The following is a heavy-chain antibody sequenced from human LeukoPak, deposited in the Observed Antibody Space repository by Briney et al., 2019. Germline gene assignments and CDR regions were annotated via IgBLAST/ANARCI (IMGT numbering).Heavy chain of an antibody. CDR1: GFTFSSYA. Sequence: PGGSLRLSCAASGFTFSSYAMSWVRQAPGKGLEWVSAISGSGGSTYYADSVKGRFTISRDNSKNTLYLQMNTLRAEDTAVYYCASGDYVWGSYRYWFDYWGQGTLVTVSS. CDR2: ISGSGGST. V-gene: IGHV3-23*01. J-gene: IGHJ4*02. CDR3: ASGDYVWGSYRYWFDY. D-gene: IGHD3-16*02.